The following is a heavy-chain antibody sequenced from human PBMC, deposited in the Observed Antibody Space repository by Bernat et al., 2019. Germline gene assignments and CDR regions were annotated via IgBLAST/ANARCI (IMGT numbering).Heavy chain of an antibody. D-gene: IGHD1-26*01. Sequence: EVQLVESGGGLVQPGGSLRLSCAASGFTFSSYSMNWVRQAPGKVLGWVSYISSSSSTIYYADAVKGRFTISRDNAKNSLYLQMNSLRAEDTAVYYCARDSAIVGATSWAFDIWGQGTMVTVSS. CDR1: GFTFSSYS. CDR3: ARDSAIVGATSWAFDI. CDR2: ISSSSSTI. V-gene: IGHV3-48*01. J-gene: IGHJ3*02.